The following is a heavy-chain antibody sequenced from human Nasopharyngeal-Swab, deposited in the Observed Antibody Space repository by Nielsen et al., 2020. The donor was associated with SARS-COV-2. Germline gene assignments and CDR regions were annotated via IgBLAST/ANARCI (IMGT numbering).Heavy chain of an antibody. V-gene: IGHV3-33*01. J-gene: IGHJ4*02. CDR2: IWYDGSNK. D-gene: IGHD6-13*01. CDR1: GFTFSSYG. CDR3: ARDFPSISSSWPPDY. Sequence: GESLKISCAASGFTFSSYGMHWVRQAPGKGLEWVAVIWYDGSNKYYADSVKGRFTISRDNSKNTLYLQMNSLRAEDTAVYYCARDFPSISSSWPPDYWGQGTLVTVSS.